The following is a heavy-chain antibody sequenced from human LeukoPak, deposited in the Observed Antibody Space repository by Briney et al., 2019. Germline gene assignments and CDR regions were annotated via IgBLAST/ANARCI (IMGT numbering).Heavy chain of an antibody. D-gene: IGHD5-24*01. Sequence: GASVKVSCKAFGFTFNAYNIHWVRQAPGQGLEWMGWINPKSGGANYAQKFQGRVTMTRDTSISTAYMELSRLRSDDTAVYYCARGSPLGDGYFQGFDYWGQGTLVTVSS. CDR1: GFTFNAYN. CDR3: ARGSPLGDGYFQGFDY. J-gene: IGHJ4*02. V-gene: IGHV1-2*02. CDR2: INPKSGGA.